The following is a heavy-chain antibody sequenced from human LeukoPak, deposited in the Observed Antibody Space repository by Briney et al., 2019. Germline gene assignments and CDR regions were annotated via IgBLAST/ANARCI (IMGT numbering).Heavy chain of an antibody. D-gene: IGHD3-22*01. CDR1: GFTFSSYW. CDR2: INGDGRNI. V-gene: IGHV3-74*01. Sequence: GGSLRLSCVASGFTFSSYWMHWVRQDPRKGLVWVSRINGDGRNINYADSVRGRFTISRDNAKNTLYLQMNSLRAEDSAVYYCAKDSLLRSRSVDAFDIWGQGTMVTVSS. J-gene: IGHJ3*02. CDR3: AKDSLLRSRSVDAFDI.